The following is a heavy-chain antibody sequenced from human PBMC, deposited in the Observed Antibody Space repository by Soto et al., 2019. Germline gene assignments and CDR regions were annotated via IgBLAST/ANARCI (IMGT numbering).Heavy chain of an antibody. CDR2: IYYSGST. J-gene: IGHJ6*02. D-gene: IGHD6-19*01. CDR3: ARDTGYSSFLYYYYYGMDV. CDR1: GGSISSYY. Sequence: PSETLSLTCTVSGGSISSYYWSWIRQPPGKGLEWIGYIYYSGSTNYNPSLKSRVTISVDTSKNQFSLKLSSVTAADTAVYYCARDTGYSSFLYYYYYGMDVWGQGTTVTVSS. V-gene: IGHV4-59*01.